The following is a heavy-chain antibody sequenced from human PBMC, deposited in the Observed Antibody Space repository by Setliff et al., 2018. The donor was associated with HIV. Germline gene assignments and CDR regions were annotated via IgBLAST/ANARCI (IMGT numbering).Heavy chain of an antibody. CDR3: ARAKNKWNPGDY. J-gene: IGHJ4*02. D-gene: IGHD1-20*01. V-gene: IGHV5-51*01. Sequence: PGESLKISCMGFGHSFTNYWIAWARQMPGKGLEWMGIIYPDDSDTNYSPSFRGQVTMSADKSINTAYLQWDSLKASDSAMYYCARAKNKWNPGDYWGQGTVVTVSS. CDR1: GHSFTNYW. CDR2: IYPDDSDT.